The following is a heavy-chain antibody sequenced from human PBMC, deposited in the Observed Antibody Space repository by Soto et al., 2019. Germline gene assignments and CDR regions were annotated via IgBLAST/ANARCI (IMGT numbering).Heavy chain of an antibody. CDR3: ARTRIAVAGKSFDY. V-gene: IGHV1-69*13. D-gene: IGHD6-19*01. CDR1: GGTFSSYA. Sequence: ASVKVSCKASGGTFSSYAISWVRQAPGQGLEWMGGIIPIFGTANYAQKFQGRVTITADESTSTAYMELSSLRSEDTAVYYCARTRIAVAGKSFDYWGQGTLVTVSS. J-gene: IGHJ4*02. CDR2: IIPIFGTA.